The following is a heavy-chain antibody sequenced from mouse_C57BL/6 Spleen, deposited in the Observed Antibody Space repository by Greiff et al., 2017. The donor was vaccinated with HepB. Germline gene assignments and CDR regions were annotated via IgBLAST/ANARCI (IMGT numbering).Heavy chain of an antibody. CDR1: GYTFTSYW. D-gene: IGHD3-2*02. V-gene: IGHV1-69*01. CDR2: IDPSDSYT. Sequence: VQLQQSGAELVMPGASVKLSCKASGYTFTSYWMHWVKQRPGQGLEWIGEIDPSDSYTNYNQKFKGKSTLTVDKSSSTAYMQLSSLTSEDSAVYYCARSSSGYVGYWGKGTTLTVSS. CDR3: ARSSSGYVGY. J-gene: IGHJ2*01.